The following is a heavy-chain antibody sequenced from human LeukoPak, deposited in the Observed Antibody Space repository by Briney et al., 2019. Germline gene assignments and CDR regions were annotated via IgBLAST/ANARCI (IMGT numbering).Heavy chain of an antibody. D-gene: IGHD3-16*02. J-gene: IGHJ4*02. Sequence: SETLSLTCAVSGGSISSGYYSWSWIRQPPGKGLEWIGYIYHSGNTYYNPSLKSRVTMPVDRSKNQFSLKLRSVTAADTAVYYCARVSLSMTSSYYFDSWGQGTLVTVSS. V-gene: IGHV4-30-2*01. CDR3: ARVSLSMTSSYYFDS. CDR1: GGSISSGYYS. CDR2: IYHSGNT.